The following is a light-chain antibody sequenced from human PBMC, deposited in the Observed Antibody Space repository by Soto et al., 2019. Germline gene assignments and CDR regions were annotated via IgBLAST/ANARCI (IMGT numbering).Light chain of an antibody. CDR3: QQSYSTPYT. J-gene: IGKJ2*01. CDR1: QSISSY. V-gene: IGKV1-39*01. CDR2: AAS. Sequence: DIQMTQSPSSLSASVGDRVTITCRASQSISSYLNWYQQKPGKAPKHLINAASSLQSGVPSWFSGSGSGTDFTHTIRGLQPEDFATYYCQQSYSTPYTFGQGTKLEIQ.